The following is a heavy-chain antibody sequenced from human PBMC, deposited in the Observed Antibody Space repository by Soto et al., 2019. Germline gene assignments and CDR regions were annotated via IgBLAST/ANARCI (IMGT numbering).Heavy chain of an antibody. Sequence: GASVKVSCKASGYTFTSYDINWVRQATGQGLEWMGWMNPNSGNTGYAQKFQGRVTMTRNTSISTAYMELSSLRSEDTAVYYCARPRGLEWLLYRPDAFDIWGQGTMVTVSS. CDR2: MNPNSGNT. CDR3: ARPRGLEWLLYRPDAFDI. CDR1: GYTFTSYD. V-gene: IGHV1-8*01. D-gene: IGHD3-3*01. J-gene: IGHJ3*02.